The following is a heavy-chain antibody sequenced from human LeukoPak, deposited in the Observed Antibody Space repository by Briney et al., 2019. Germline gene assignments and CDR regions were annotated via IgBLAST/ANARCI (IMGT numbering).Heavy chain of an antibody. V-gene: IGHV1-69*04. CDR3: ASMATMVRGVPY. Sequence: GSSVKVSCKASGCTFSSYAISWVRQAPGQGLEWMGRIIPILGIANYAQKFQGRVTITADKSTSTAYMELSSLRSEDTAVYYCASMATMVRGVPYWGQGTLVTVSS. CDR2: IIPILGIA. CDR1: GCTFSSYA. D-gene: IGHD3-10*01. J-gene: IGHJ4*02.